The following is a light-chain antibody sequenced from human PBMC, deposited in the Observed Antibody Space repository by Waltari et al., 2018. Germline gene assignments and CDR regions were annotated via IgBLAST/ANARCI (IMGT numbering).Light chain of an antibody. CDR3: AAWLESLSGWV. J-gene: IGLJ3*02. CDR2: WNP. V-gene: IGLV1-47*01. Sequence: QSVLTQAPSASGTPGQTVTISCFGSRSNIGNSYVYWYQHLPGTVPKLLINWNPQRPSGIPYRFSASESDTSASRIITGLRSEDEADYFCAAWLESLSGWVFGGGTKLTVL. CDR1: RSNIGNSY.